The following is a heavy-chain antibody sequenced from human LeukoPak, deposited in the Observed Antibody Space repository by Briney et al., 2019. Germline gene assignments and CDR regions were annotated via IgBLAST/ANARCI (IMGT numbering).Heavy chain of an antibody. J-gene: IGHJ4*02. V-gene: IGHV4-61*01. CDR3: ARGGEGYNYVY. D-gene: IGHD5-24*01. Sequence: SETLSLTCTVSGGSVSSGSYYWSWIRQPPGKGLEWIGYIYYSGSTNYNPSLKSRVTISADTSKNQFSLKLTSMTAADTAVYHCARGGEGYNYVYWGQGTLVTVSS. CDR1: GGSVSSGSYY. CDR2: IYYSGST.